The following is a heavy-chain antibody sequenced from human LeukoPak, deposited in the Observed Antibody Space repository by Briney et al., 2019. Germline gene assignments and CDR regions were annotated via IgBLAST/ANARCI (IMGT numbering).Heavy chain of an antibody. V-gene: IGHV4-34*01. CDR1: GGSISSYY. D-gene: IGHD5-24*01. CDR2: INHSGST. CDR3: ARRGRWLQLRLDY. J-gene: IGHJ4*02. Sequence: SETLSLTCTVSGGSISSYYWSWIRQPPGKGLEWIGEINHSGSTNYNPSLKSRVTISVDTSKNQFSLKLSSVTAADTAVYYCARRGRWLQLRLDYWGQGALVTVSS.